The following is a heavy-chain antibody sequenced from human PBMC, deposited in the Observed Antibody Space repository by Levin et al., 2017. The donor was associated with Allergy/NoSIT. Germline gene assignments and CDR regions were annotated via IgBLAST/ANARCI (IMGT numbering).Heavy chain of an antibody. V-gene: IGHV1-18*01. CDR3: ARDVGYRTGSYYVHYYDYGMDV. J-gene: IGHJ6*02. CDR1: GYTFTSYG. Sequence: ASVKVSCKASGYTFTSYGISWVRQAPGQGLEWMGWISAYNGNTNYAQKLQGRVTMTTDTSTSTAYMELRSLRSDDTAVYYCARDVGYRTGSYYVHYYDYGMDVWGQGTTVTVSS. CDR2: ISAYNGNT. D-gene: IGHD1-26*01.